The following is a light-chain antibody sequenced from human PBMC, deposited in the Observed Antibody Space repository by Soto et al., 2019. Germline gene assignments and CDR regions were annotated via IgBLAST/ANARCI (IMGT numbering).Light chain of an antibody. CDR1: QSITGSY. J-gene: IGKJ4*01. CDR3: QHYGSSPAT. V-gene: IGKV3-20*01. CDR2: GAS. Sequence: ENVLTQSPGTLSLSPGERATVSCRASQSITGSYLAWYQQKPGQAPRLLIYGASSRATGIPDRFSGSGSGTDFTLTISRLEPEDFEVYYCQHYGSSPATFGGGTKVDIK.